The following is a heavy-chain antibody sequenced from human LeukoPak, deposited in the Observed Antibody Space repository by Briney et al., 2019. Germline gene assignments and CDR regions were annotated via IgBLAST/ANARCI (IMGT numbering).Heavy chain of an antibody. D-gene: IGHD3-10*01. CDR2: ISVIGEST. CDR1: GFTFSSYA. CDR3: AKYGSGSYYNGLY. Sequence: PGGSLRLSCAASGFTFSSYAMTWVRQAPGKGLQWVSTISVIGESTCYADSVKGRFTISRDSSKSTLYLQMNSLRDEDTAVYYCAKYGSGSYYNGLYWGQGTLVTVSS. V-gene: IGHV3-23*01. J-gene: IGHJ4*02.